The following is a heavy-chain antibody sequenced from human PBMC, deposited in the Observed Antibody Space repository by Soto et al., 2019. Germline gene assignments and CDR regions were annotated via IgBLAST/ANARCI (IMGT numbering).Heavy chain of an antibody. Sequence: EVQLLDSGGGLVQPGDSLRLSCAASGFTFSTYAMSWVRQAPGKGLEWVSEISGFGDHTYYAESVKGRFTISRDNSKSTVYLQMNNLRAEDTAIYYSAKDRESSSGWYGKFDYWGQGTLVTVSS. CDR1: GFTFSTYA. D-gene: IGHD6-19*01. CDR2: ISGFGDHT. V-gene: IGHV3-23*01. J-gene: IGHJ4*02. CDR3: AKDRESSSGWYGKFDY.